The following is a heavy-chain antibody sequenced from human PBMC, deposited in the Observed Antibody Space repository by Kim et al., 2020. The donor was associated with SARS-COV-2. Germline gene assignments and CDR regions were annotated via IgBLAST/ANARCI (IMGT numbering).Heavy chain of an antibody. V-gene: IGHV3-23*01. CDR2: ISGSGGST. CDR3: ANVMGLRGEAFDI. Sequence: GGSLRLSCAASGFTFSSYAMSWVRQAPGKGLEWVSAISGSGGSTYYADSVKGRFTISRDNSKNTLYLQMNSLRAEDTAVYYCANVMGLRGEAFDIWGQGTMVTVSS. D-gene: IGHD3-10*01. CDR1: GFTFSSYA. J-gene: IGHJ3*02.